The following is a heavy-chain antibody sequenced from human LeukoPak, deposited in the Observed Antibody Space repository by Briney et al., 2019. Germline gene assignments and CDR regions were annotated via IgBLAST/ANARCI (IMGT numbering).Heavy chain of an antibody. J-gene: IGHJ4*02. D-gene: IGHD2-15*01. CDR1: GFTFSSYG. CDR2: FYSGGTI. V-gene: IGHV3-66*04. Sequence: GGSLRLSCAASGFTFSSYGMSWVRQAPGKGLEWVSVFYSGGTIYYADSVKGRFTISRDNSKNTLYLQMNSPRAEDTAVYYCARHHDSPDSHFAYWGQGTLVTVSS. CDR3: ARHHDSPDSHFAY.